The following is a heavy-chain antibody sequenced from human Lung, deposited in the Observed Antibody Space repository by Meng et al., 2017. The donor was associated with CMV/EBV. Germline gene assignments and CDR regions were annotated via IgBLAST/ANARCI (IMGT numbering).Heavy chain of an antibody. J-gene: IGHJ6*02. D-gene: IGHD2-2*01. CDR1: GFIFSGSA. CDR2: IRSKANSYAT. V-gene: IGHV3-73*01. Sequence: GGSXRLXXAASGFIFSGSAMHWVRQASGKGLEWVGRIRSKANSYATAYAASVKGRFTISRDDSKNTAYLQMNSLKTEDTAVYYCTRRGPAAMGGMDVLGQGXTVTVSS. CDR3: TRRGPAAMGGMDV.